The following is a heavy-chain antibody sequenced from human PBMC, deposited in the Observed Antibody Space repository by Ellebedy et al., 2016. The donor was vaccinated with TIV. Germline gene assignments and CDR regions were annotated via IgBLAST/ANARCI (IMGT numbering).Heavy chain of an antibody. CDR1: GGSFSGYY. D-gene: IGHD3-22*01. V-gene: IGHV4-34*01. Sequence: SETLSLTXAVYGGSFSGYYWSWIRQPPGKGLEWIGEINHSGSTNYNPSLKSRVTISVDTSKNQFSLKLSSVTAADTAVYYCARERIVVVLTGYYYYSMDVWGQGTTVTVSS. CDR2: INHSGST. J-gene: IGHJ6*02. CDR3: ARERIVVVLTGYYYYSMDV.